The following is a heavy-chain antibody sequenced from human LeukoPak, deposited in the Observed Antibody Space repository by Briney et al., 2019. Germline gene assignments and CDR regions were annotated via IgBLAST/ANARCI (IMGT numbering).Heavy chain of an antibody. CDR2: IHTSGSN. V-gene: IGHV4-4*09. D-gene: IGHD3-3*01. CDR1: GVSISPYY. CDR3: ARLSAAVHLGAFDL. Sequence: SETLSLTCAVSGVSISPYYWAWIRQPPGKGLEWIGYIHTSGSNNLYSSLKSRVTISVDKSKNHFSLRLTSVTAADTAVYYCARLSAAVHLGAFDLWGQGTMVTVPS. J-gene: IGHJ3*01.